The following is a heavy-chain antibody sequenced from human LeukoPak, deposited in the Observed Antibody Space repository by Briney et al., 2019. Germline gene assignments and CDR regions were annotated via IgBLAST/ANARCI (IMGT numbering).Heavy chain of an antibody. CDR1: GYTFTSYY. Sequence: ASVKVSCKASGYTFTSYYIHWVRQAPGQGLEWMGIIYPGGGSTSYAQKFQGRVTMTTDTSTSTAYMEVRSLRSDDTAVYYCARDFEGVRGVIDYWGQGTLVTVSS. CDR2: IYPGGGST. CDR3: ARDFEGVRGVIDY. J-gene: IGHJ4*02. D-gene: IGHD3-10*01. V-gene: IGHV1-46*01.